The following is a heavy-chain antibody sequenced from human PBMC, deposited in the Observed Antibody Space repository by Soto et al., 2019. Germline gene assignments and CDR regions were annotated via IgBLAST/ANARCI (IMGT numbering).Heavy chain of an antibody. CDR1: GFTFSSYG. CDR2: ISYDGSNK. J-gene: IGHJ4*02. Sequence: PGGSLRLSCAASGFTFSSYGMHWVRQAPGKGLEWVAVISYDGSNKNYADSVKGRFTISRDNSKNTLYLQMNSLRVEDTAVYYCSRGRGTAVATPYSWGQGVQVTVSS. CDR3: SRGRGTAVATPYS. V-gene: IGHV3-30*03. D-gene: IGHD4-17*01.